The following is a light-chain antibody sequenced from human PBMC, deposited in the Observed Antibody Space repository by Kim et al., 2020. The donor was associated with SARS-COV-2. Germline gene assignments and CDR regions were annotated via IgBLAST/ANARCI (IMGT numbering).Light chain of an antibody. Sequence: VSVGDRVTITGPASQRITNPLVWYQQKPGKTPQLLIYAASALQSWVPSRFSGSGSATDFPLTISSLPPEDVATYYCQKYNSAPWTFGHGTKVDIK. CDR1: QRITNP. CDR3: QKYNSAPWT. J-gene: IGKJ1*01. V-gene: IGKV1-27*01. CDR2: AAS.